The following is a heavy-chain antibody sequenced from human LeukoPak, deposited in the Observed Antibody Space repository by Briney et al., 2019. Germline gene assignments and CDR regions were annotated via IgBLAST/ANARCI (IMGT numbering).Heavy chain of an antibody. CDR1: GFPFVEYS. CDR3: ARDHNYAFDN. Sequence: GGSLRLSCTASGFPFVEYSMNWVRQVPGKGLEWISYIGIDSGNTKYADSVRGRFTISADKAKNSLYLQMNSLRVEDTAVYYCARDHNYAFDNWGQGTLVSVAS. V-gene: IGHV3-48*01. D-gene: IGHD1-1*01. CDR2: IGIDSGNT. J-gene: IGHJ4*02.